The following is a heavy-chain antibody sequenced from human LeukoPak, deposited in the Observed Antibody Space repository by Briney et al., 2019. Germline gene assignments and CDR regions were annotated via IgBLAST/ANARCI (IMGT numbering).Heavy chain of an antibody. Sequence: AGGSLRLSCAASVFTFSSYAMSWVRQAPGKGLEWVSAISGSGGSTYYADSVKGRFTISRDNSKNTLYLQMNSLRAEDTAVYYCARADSGSYYTGLFDYWGQGTLVTVSS. CDR2: ISGSGGST. J-gene: IGHJ4*02. CDR1: VFTFSSYA. V-gene: IGHV3-23*01. D-gene: IGHD1-26*01. CDR3: ARADSGSYYTGLFDY.